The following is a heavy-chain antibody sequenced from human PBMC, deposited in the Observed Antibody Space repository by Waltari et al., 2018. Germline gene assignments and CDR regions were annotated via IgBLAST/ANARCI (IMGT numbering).Heavy chain of an antibody. J-gene: IGHJ4*02. Sequence: QVQLVQSGAEVKKPGSSVKVSCKASGGTFSSYALSWVRQAPGPGLEWMGGIIPIFGTANYAQKFQGRVTITTDESTSTAYMELSSLRSEDTAVYYCAHSVAGTYYFDYWGQGTLVTVSS. V-gene: IGHV1-69*05. CDR1: GGTFSSYA. CDR2: IIPIFGTA. D-gene: IGHD6-19*01. CDR3: AHSVAGTYYFDY.